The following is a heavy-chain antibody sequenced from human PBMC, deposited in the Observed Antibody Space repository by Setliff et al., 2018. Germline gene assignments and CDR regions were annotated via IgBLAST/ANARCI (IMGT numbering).Heavy chain of an antibody. CDR2: FDPEDGER. V-gene: IGHV1-24*01. D-gene: IGHD6-19*01. CDR3: ARSPPNRGSGSGWYGDF. CDR1: GYTFRSYG. J-gene: IGHJ4*02. Sequence: ASVKVSCKASGYTFRSYGINWVRQAPGQGLEWMGGFDPEDGERIYAQHFQGRLTMTEDTSTDTAYMELRGLISDDTAVYYCARSPPNRGSGSGWYGDFWGQGTL.